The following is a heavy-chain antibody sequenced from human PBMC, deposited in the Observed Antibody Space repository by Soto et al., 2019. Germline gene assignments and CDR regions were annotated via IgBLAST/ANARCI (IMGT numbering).Heavy chain of an antibody. Sequence: EVQLVESGGGLVQPGGSLRLSCAASGFTFSDHYMDWVRQAPGKGLEWVARSRNRVNSHTPEYAASVKGRFTISRDESKSSLYLQMNSLKIEDTAVYYCTRGLLGGAPSYTFHGMDVWGQGTTVTVSS. D-gene: IGHD1-26*01. CDR1: GFTFSDHY. J-gene: IGHJ6*01. V-gene: IGHV3-72*01. CDR2: SRNRVNSHTP. CDR3: TRGLLGGAPSYTFHGMDV.